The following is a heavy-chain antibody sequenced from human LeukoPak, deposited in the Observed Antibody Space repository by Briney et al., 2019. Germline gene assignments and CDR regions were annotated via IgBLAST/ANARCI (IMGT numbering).Heavy chain of an antibody. CDR1: GYSFTTYW. J-gene: IGHJ4*02. Sequence: GESLKISCKGSGYSFTTYWIGWVRQMPGKGLEWIGIIFPGDSDTTYSPSLQGQVTNSADKSINTAYLQWSSLRASDTAMYYCATSESQTRFDYWGQGTPVTVSS. V-gene: IGHV5-51*01. CDR3: ATSESQTRFDY. CDR2: IFPGDSDT. D-gene: IGHD1/OR15-1a*01.